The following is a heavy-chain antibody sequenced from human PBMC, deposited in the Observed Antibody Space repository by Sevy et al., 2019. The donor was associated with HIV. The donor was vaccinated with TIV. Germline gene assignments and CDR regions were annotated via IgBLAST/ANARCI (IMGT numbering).Heavy chain of an antibody. CDR3: AKDSTKNRGTQPNSSSWYFDY. CDR2: ISGSGGST. V-gene: IGHV3-23*01. Sequence: GGSLRLSCAASGFTFSSYAMSWVRQAPGKGLEWVSAISGSGGSTYYADSVKGRFTISRDNSKNTLYLQMNSLRAEDTADYYSAKDSTKNRGTQPNSSSWYFDYWGQGTLVTVSS. CDR1: GFTFSSYA. D-gene: IGHD6-13*01. J-gene: IGHJ4*02.